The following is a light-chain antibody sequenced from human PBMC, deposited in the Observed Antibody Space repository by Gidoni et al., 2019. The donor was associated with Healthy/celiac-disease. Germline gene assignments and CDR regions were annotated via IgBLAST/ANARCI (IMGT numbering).Light chain of an antibody. CDR2: GAS. CDR3: QQYNSWPRT. CDR1: QSVSSN. J-gene: IGKJ1*01. Sequence: EIALTQSPAPLSVSPGERATLSCRPSQSVSSNLAWYQQKPGQAPRLLIYGASTRATGIPARFSGSGSGTEFTLTISSLQSEDFAVYYCQQYNSWPRTFGQGTKVEIK. V-gene: IGKV3-15*01.